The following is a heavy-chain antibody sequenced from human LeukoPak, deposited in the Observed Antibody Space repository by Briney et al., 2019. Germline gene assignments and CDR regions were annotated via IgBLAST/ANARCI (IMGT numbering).Heavy chain of an antibody. CDR1: GFSFSSYW. CDR3: ARGLSYCSNGVCPFGY. V-gene: IGHV3-7*01. Sequence: GGSLRLSCAPSGFSFSSYWMTWVRQAPGKGLEWVGNIKQDGTEKYYVDSVKGRFSISRDNAKNSLFLQMNSLRAEDTAVYYCARGLSYCSNGVCPFGYWGQGTQVTVSS. J-gene: IGHJ4*02. CDR2: IKQDGTEK. D-gene: IGHD2-8*01.